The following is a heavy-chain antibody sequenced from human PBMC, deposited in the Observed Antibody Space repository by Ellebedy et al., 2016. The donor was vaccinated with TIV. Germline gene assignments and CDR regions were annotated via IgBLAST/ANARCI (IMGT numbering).Heavy chain of an antibody. Sequence: SETLSLTXTVSGGSVSSGSYYWNWIRQPPGKGLEWIGYFFYSGGSKYNPSLKSRVTMSVGTSKTQFSLKLTSVTAADTAVYYCARRDYYKGWFTSWGQGILVTVSS. J-gene: IGHJ5*01. V-gene: IGHV4-61*01. CDR1: GGSVSSGSYY. CDR3: ARRDYYKGWFTS. CDR2: FFYSGGS. D-gene: IGHD3-10*01.